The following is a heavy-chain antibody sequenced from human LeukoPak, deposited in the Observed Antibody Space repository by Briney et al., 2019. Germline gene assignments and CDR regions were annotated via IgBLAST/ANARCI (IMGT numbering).Heavy chain of an antibody. CDR1: GFSFSDSV. V-gene: IGHV3-30*04. Sequence: PGKSLRLSCVASGFSFSDSVIHWVRQAPGKGLEWVAVISHDVKTTYYADSAKGRFTISRDNSGNTVFLQMNRLGPEDTAVYYCVKEAYYGWGSSPTFYFDYWGQGTRVTVSS. CDR3: VKEAYYGWGSSPTFYFDY. CDR2: ISHDVKTT. J-gene: IGHJ4*02. D-gene: IGHD3-10*01.